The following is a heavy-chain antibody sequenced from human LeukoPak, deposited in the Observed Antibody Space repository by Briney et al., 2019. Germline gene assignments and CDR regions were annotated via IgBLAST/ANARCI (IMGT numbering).Heavy chain of an antibody. CDR1: GSTVSSNY. Sequence: PGGSLRLSCAASGSTVSSNYMSWVRQAPGKGLEWVSVIYSGGSTYYADSVKGRFTISRDNSKNTLYLQMNSLRAEDTAVYYCARDKPPRLSTVTTPYYGMDVWGQGTTVTVSS. CDR3: ARDKPPRLSTVTTPYYGMDV. CDR2: IYSGGST. D-gene: IGHD4-17*01. V-gene: IGHV3-66*01. J-gene: IGHJ6*02.